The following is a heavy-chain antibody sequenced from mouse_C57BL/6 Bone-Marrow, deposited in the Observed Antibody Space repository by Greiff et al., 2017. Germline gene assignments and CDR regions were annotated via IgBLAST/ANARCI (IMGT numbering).Heavy chain of an antibody. CDR3: ARHLQRPYFDV. V-gene: IGHV5-6*02. D-gene: IGHD2-1*01. CDR1: GFTFSSYG. J-gene: IGHJ1*03. CDR2: ISSGGSYT. Sequence: DVKLQESGGDLVKPGGSLKLSCAASGFTFSSYGMSWVRQTPDKRLEWVATISSGGSYTYYPDSVKGRFTISRDNAKNTLYLQMSSLKSEDTAMYYCARHLQRPYFDVWGTGTTVTVSS.